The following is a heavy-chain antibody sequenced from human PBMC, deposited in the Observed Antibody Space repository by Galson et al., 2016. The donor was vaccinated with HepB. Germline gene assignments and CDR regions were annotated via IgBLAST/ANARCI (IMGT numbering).Heavy chain of an antibody. CDR3: ALGQGFLADS. V-gene: IGHV3-7*05. CDR2: IKRDGSAK. J-gene: IGHJ4*02. CDR1: GFTFSSYW. Sequence: SLRLSCAASGFTFSSYWMNWVRQAPGRGLEWVAIIKRDGSAKYYVDSLKGRFTISRDNAKNSLYQQMSSLRPEDTAVYYCALGQGFLADSWGQGTLVTVSS.